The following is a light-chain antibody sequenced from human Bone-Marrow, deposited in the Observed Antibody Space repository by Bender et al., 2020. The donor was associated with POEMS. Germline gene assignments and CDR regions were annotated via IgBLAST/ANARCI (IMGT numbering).Light chain of an antibody. V-gene: IGLV2-14*02. J-gene: IGLJ2*01. CDR3: QAWDSSTANVV. CDR1: SSDVGSYNL. Sequence: QSALTQPASVSGSPGQSITISCTGTSSDVGSYNLVSWYQQHPGKAPKLMIYEVNERPSGIPERFSGSNSGNTATLTISGTQAMDEADYYCQAWDSSTANVVFGGGTKLTVL. CDR2: EVN.